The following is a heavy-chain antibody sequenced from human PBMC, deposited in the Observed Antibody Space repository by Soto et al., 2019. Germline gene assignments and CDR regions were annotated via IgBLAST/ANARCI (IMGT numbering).Heavy chain of an antibody. D-gene: IGHD3-22*01. V-gene: IGHV5-51*01. CDR3: ARQPYYYDSSAFDI. CDR1: GYSFAGYW. Sequence: GESLKISCKGSGYSFAGYWIGWVRQMPGKGLDWMGVIYPGDSDTRYSPSFHGQVTISADKSISTAYLQWSSLKASDTAMYYCARQPYYYDSSAFDIWGQGTMVTVSS. CDR2: IYPGDSDT. J-gene: IGHJ3*02.